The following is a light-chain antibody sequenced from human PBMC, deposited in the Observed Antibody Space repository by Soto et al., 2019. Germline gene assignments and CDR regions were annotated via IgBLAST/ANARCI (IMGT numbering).Light chain of an antibody. Sequence: EIVMTQSPATLSVSPGERSTLSCRASQSVSSNLAWYQQKPGQAPRLLISDASNRATGIPARFSGSGSGTDFTLTISSLEPQDSAVYYCQHRANWWTFGQGTKVDIK. CDR2: DAS. V-gene: IGKV3-11*01. CDR3: QHRANWWT. J-gene: IGKJ1*01. CDR1: QSVSSN.